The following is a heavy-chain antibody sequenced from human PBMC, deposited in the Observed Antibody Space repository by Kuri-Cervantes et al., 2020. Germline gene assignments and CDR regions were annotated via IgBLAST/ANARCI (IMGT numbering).Heavy chain of an antibody. CDR1: GGSISTSSNY. J-gene: IGHJ2*01. CDR3: ARDWRGSGDQYPFDL. D-gene: IGHD6-19*01. CDR2: IYYSGAT. V-gene: IGHV4-39*07. Sequence: SETLSLTCSVSGGSISTSSNYWGWIRQPPGKGLEWIGTIYYSGATYSNPSLRSRVTISIDTSKHQFSLKLNSVTAADTAVYYCARDWRGSGDQYPFDLWGRGTLVTVSS.